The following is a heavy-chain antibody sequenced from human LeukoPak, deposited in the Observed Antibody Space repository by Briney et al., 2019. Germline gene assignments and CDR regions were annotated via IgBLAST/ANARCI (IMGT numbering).Heavy chain of an antibody. J-gene: IGHJ4*02. CDR1: GFTFSDYY. CDR3: ARDLWFGESFDY. V-gene: IGHV3-7*03. D-gene: IGHD3-10*01. CDR2: IKQDGSEK. Sequence: GGSLRLSCAASGFTFSDYYMNWIRQAPGKGLEWVANIKQDGSEKYYVDSVKGRFTISRDNAKNSLYLQMNSLRAEDTAVYYCARDLWFGESFDYWGRGTLVTVSS.